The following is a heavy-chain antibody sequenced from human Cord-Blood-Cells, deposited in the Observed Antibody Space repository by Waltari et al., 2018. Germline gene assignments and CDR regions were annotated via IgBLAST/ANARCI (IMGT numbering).Heavy chain of an antibody. CDR2: FDPEDGET. V-gene: IGHV1-24*01. Sequence: QVQLVQSGAEVKKPGASVKVSCKVSGYTLTELSMHWVRQAPGKGLEWMGGFDPEDGETIYAQKFQGRVTMTEDTSTDTAYMELSSLRSEDTAVYYCATVRVGYSSIVGATTNWFDPWGQGTLVTVSS. D-gene: IGHD1-26*01. J-gene: IGHJ5*02. CDR3: ATVRVGYSSIVGATTNWFDP. CDR1: GYTLTELS.